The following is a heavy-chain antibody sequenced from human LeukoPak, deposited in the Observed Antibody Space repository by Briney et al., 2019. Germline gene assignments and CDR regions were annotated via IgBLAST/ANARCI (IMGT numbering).Heavy chain of an antibody. J-gene: IGHJ4*02. CDR2: IFYSGST. V-gene: IGHV4-30-2*01. Sequence: PSQTLSLTCAVSGGSINSGGYSWSWIRQPPGKALEWIGYIFYSGSTYYNPSLRSRVTMSVDRPQNQFSLLLSSVTAADTAVYYCASGLRLYAIGGGFYWGQGSLVTVSS. CDR1: GGSINSGGYS. D-gene: IGHD3-16*01. CDR3: ASGLRLYAIGGGFY.